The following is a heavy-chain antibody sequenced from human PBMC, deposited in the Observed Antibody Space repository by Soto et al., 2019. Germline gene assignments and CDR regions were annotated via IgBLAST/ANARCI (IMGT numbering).Heavy chain of an antibody. CDR3: DGFVLPASRNSDFDY. V-gene: IGHV4-39*01. CDR2: IYYSGST. CDR1: GISVSTSDYY. J-gene: IGHJ4*02. D-gene: IGHD2-15*01. Sequence: SETLSLTCSVSGISVSTSDYYWGWVRQPPGKGLDWIGNIYYSGSTFYNPSLRSRVTISVDTSKNQFSLKLNSVTAADTAVYFCDGFVLPASRNSDFDYWGQGTLVTVYS.